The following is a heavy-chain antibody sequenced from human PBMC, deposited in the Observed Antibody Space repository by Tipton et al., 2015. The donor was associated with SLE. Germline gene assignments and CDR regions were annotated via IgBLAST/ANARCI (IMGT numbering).Heavy chain of an antibody. J-gene: IGHJ2*01. CDR2: INHRGST. V-gene: IGHV4-34*01. CDR1: DGSFSGDF. CDR3: ARDPGPGWYFDL. Sequence: AGLVKPSETLSLTCAVYDGSFSGDFWSWTRQPPGKGLEWIGEINHRGSTYYNPSLKSRVTISVDTSKNQFSLKLSSVTAADTAVYYCARDPGPGWYFDLWGRGTLVTVSS.